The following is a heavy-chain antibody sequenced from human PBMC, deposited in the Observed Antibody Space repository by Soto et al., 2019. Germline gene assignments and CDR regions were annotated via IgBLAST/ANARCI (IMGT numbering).Heavy chain of an antibody. J-gene: IGHJ4*02. D-gene: IGHD2-8*02. Sequence: SETLSLTCTVSGGSISSSSYYWGWIRQPPGKGLEWIGSIYYSGSTYYNPSLKSRVTISVDTSKNQFSLKLSSVTAADTAVYYCARDKITGLFDYWGQGTLVTVS. CDR2: IYYSGST. V-gene: IGHV4-39*02. CDR1: GGSISSSSYY. CDR3: ARDKITGLFDY.